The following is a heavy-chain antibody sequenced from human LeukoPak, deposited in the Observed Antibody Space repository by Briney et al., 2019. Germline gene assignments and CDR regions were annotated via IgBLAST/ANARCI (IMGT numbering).Heavy chain of an antibody. CDR2: ISSSSRYA. J-gene: IGHJ4*02. D-gene: IGHD1-1*01. CDR3: TRDKQQLDDY. CDR1: GFTFRDYY. Sequence: GGSLRLSCAASGFTFRDYYMSWIRQAPGKGLEWVSDISSSSRYANYADSVKGRFTISRDNAKKSLYLQMNSLRAEDTAVYYCTRDKQQLDDYWGQGTLVTVSS. V-gene: IGHV3-11*05.